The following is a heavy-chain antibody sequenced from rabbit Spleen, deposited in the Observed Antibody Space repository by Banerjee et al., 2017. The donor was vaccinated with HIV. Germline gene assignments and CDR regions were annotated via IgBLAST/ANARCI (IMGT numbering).Heavy chain of an antibody. J-gene: IGHJ6*01. D-gene: IGHD8-1*01. CDR1: GFSFSSSDY. V-gene: IGHV1S45*01. CDR2: IYGGDMHST. CDR3: ARDTGSSFSSYGMDL. Sequence: QEQLVESGGGLVKPGASLTLTCTASGFSFSSSDYMCWVRQAPGKGLEWIACIYGGDMHSTAYASWAKGRFTISKTSSTTVTLQMTRLTAADTATYFCARDTGSSFSSYGMDLWGQGTLVTVS.